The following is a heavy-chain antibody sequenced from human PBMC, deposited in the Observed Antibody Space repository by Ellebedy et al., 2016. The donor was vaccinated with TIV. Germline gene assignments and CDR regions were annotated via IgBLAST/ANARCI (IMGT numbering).Heavy chain of an antibody. CDR2: FDPEDGET. J-gene: IGHJ3*02. CDR1: GYTLTELS. Sequence: ASVKVSXXVSGYTLTELSMHWVRQAPGKGLEWMGGFDPEDGETIYAQKFQGRVTMTEDTSTDTAYMELSSLRSEDTAVYYCATDYQSGYDDAFDIWGQGTMVTVSS. D-gene: IGHD5-12*01. V-gene: IGHV1-24*01. CDR3: ATDYQSGYDDAFDI.